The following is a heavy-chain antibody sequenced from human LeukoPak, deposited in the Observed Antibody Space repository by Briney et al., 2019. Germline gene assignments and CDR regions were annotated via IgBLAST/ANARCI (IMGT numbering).Heavy chain of an antibody. CDR3: ATDDVTTGTKTALGY. V-gene: IGHV1-58*01. J-gene: IGHJ4*02. CDR2: IVVGSGNT. Sequence: PVKLSCKASGFTFTSSAVQWVRQARGQGLEWIGWIVVGSGNTNYAQKFQERVTINRDMSTSTAYMELSSPRSEDTAVYYCATDDVTTGTKTALGYWGQGTLATVSS. CDR1: GFTFTSSA. D-gene: IGHD1-1*01.